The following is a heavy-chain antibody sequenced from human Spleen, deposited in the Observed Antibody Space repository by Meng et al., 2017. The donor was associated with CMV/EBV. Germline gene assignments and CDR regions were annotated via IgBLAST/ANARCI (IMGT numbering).Heavy chain of an antibody. Sequence: SCKASGNTVTGYYMHWVRQATGQGLEWMGWINPKSGGTNYAQKFQGRVTMTRDTSISTAYMELSRLRSDDTAVYYCARGADDNWFDPWGQGTLVTVSS. CDR1: GNTVTGYY. CDR2: INPKSGGT. V-gene: IGHV1-2*02. J-gene: IGHJ5*02. CDR3: ARGADDNWFDP. D-gene: IGHD4/OR15-4a*01.